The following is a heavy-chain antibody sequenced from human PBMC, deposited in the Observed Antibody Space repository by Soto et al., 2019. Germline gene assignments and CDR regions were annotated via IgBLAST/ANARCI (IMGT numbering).Heavy chain of an antibody. V-gene: IGHV4-39*01. J-gene: IGHJ4*02. CDR1: GGSISDINHF. CDR3: ARLTSLDGSRWHKGPIDY. Sequence: QLQLQESGPGLVKPSETLSLTCTVSGGSISDINHFWGWIRQPPGKGLEYIATISENGDTYYNPSLESRVTTSVDTSKNQFSLQLTSLTAADMAVYYCARLTSLDGSRWHKGPIDYWGQGTLVTVSS. CDR2: ISENGDT. D-gene: IGHD6-13*01.